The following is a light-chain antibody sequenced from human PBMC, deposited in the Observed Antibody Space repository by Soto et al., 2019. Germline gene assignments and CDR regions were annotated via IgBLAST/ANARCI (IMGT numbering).Light chain of an antibody. CDR2: AAS. J-gene: IGKJ2*01. CDR1: QGINNY. Sequence: DIQMTQSPSSLSASVGDRVTITCRASQGINNYLAWFQQKPGKAPTSLIYAASSLQSGVPSRFSGSGSGTDFTLTISSLQPEDFATYYCHQYDTYPYTFGQGTKLEI. CDR3: HQYDTYPYT. V-gene: IGKV1-16*01.